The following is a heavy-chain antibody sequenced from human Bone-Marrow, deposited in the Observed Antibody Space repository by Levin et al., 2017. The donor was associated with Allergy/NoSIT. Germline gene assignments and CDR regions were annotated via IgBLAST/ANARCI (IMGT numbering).Heavy chain of an antibody. J-gene: IGHJ6*02. CDR2: INQDGTDK. Sequence: SCAASGFIFTAYWMSWVRQAPGKGLEWVANINQDGTDKYYVDSVKGRFTISRDNALNSLYLQMNSLRAEDTAVYYCARDLGRGMYGMDVWGQGTTVTVSS. CDR1: GFIFTAYW. V-gene: IGHV3-7*01. CDR3: ARDLGRGMYGMDV.